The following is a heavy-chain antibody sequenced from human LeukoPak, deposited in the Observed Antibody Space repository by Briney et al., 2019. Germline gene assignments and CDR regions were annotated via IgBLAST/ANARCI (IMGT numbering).Heavy chain of an antibody. V-gene: IGHV1-18*01. CDR3: ARDGIYDDSSGYSSSLDP. D-gene: IGHD3-22*01. J-gene: IGHJ5*02. CDR1: GYTFTSYG. Sequence: ASVKVSCKASGYTFTSYGISWVRQAPGQGLEWMGWISAYNGNTNYPQKLKGRAIMTTDTPTSTPNMELRSLRSDDTAVYYCARDGIYDDSSGYSSSLDPWGQGTLVTVSS. CDR2: ISAYNGNT.